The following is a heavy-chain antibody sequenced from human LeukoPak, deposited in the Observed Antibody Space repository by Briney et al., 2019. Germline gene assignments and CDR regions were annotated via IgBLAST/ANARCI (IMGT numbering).Heavy chain of an antibody. CDR1: GYSFTGYW. CDR2: IYPGDCDT. Sequence: GESLKISCQGSGYSFTGYWIGWVRQMPGKGLEWMWIIYPGDCDTRYSPSFQCQVTISADKSISTAYLQWSSLKASDTAMYYCPRPCGCTNGVHDAFDIWGQGTMVTVSS. J-gene: IGHJ3*02. D-gene: IGHD2-8*01. CDR3: PRPCGCTNGVHDAFDI. V-gene: IGHV5-51*01.